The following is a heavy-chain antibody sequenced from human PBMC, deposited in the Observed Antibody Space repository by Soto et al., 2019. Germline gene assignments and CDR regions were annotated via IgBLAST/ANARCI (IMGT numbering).Heavy chain of an antibody. D-gene: IGHD3-16*02. Sequence: ASVKVSSKASGYNFNLYGINWVRQAPGQGLELMGWISAYDGKTTYAEKFQGRVTMTTDASTSTAYMELRSLRSDDTAVYYCARDPHEYWTSYRFDPWGQGTRVTAS. J-gene: IGHJ5*02. CDR1: GYNFNLYG. V-gene: IGHV1-18*01. CDR2: ISAYDGKT. CDR3: ARDPHEYWTSYRFDP.